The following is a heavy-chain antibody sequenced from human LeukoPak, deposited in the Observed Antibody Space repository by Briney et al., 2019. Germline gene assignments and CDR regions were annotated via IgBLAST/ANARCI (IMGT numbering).Heavy chain of an antibody. D-gene: IGHD3-10*01. V-gene: IGHV3-53*01. Sequence: GGSLRLSCAASGFTVSSYYMSWVRQAPGKGLEWVSIIYSAGSTNYADSVRSGFTISRDSSKSTVCLQMNSLRAEDTAVYYSASGGLGARKYYSDPFPYGGQGTRVTVSS. CDR3: ASGGLGARKYYSDPFPY. CDR2: IYSAGST. CDR1: GFTVSSYY. J-gene: IGHJ4*02.